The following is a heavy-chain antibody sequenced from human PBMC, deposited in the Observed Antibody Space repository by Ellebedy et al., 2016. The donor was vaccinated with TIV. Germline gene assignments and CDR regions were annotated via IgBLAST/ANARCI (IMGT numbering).Heavy chain of an antibody. Sequence: AASVKVSCKASGYTFTSYALHWVRQAPGQRLEWMGWINAGNGNTKYSQKFQGRVTITRDTSTSTAYMELRSLRSDDTAVYYCARSNGDYAKTVDYWGQGTLVTVSS. J-gene: IGHJ4*02. D-gene: IGHD4-17*01. CDR1: GYTFTSYA. V-gene: IGHV1-3*01. CDR3: ARSNGDYAKTVDY. CDR2: INAGNGNT.